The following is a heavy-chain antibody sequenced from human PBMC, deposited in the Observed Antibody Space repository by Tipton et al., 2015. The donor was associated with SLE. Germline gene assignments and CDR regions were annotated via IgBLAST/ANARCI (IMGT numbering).Heavy chain of an antibody. V-gene: IGHV3-48*03. J-gene: IGHJ4*02. D-gene: IGHD3-3*01. CDR1: GFAFRSYQ. CDR2: ISNSGNTK. Sequence: SLRLSCSASGFAFRSYQMNWVRQAPGKGLEWLSYISNSGNTKYYADSVKGRFTISRDNAENSLFLQMNGLRAEDTALYYCATTKIRTYYDFSLDYWGQGIQVTVSS. CDR3: ATTKIRTYYDFSLDY.